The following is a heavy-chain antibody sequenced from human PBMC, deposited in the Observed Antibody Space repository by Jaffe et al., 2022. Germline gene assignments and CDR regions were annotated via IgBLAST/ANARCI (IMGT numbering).Heavy chain of an antibody. D-gene: IGHD3-16*02. CDR2: ISSSGSTI. V-gene: IGHV3-48*03. CDR3: AARYYDYVWGSYRYGYYFDY. J-gene: IGHJ4*02. Sequence: EVQLVESGGGLVQPGGSLRLSCAASGFTFSSYEMNWVRQAPGKGLEWVSYISSSGSTIYYADSVKGRFTISRDNAKNSLYLQMNSLRAEDTAVYYCAARYYDYVWGSYRYGYYFDYWGQGTLVTVSS. CDR1: GFTFSSYE.